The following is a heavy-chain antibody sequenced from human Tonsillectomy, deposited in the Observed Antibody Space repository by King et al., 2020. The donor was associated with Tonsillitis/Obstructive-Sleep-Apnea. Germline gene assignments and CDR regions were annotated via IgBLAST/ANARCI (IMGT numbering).Heavy chain of an antibody. CDR2: IDPSDSYT. CDR1: GYSFSSYY. Sequence: VQLVESGAEVKKPGESLRISCKGSGYSFSSYYISWVRQMPGKGLEWMGRIDPSDSYTNYSPSFQGHVTISADKSISTAYLQWSSLKASDTAMYYCARQDTYYYGMDVWGQGTTVTVS. CDR3: ARQDTYYYGMDV. D-gene: IGHD5-18*01. J-gene: IGHJ6*02. V-gene: IGHV5-10-1*03.